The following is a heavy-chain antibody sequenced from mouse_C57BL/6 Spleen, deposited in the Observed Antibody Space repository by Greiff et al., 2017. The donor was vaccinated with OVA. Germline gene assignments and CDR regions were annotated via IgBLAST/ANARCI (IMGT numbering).Heavy chain of an antibody. Sequence: VQLQQSGPELVKPGASVKISCKASGYAFSSSWLNWVKQRPGKGLEWIGRIYPGDGDTNYNGKFKGKATLTADKSSSTAYMQLSSLTSEDSAVYFCARKETAQALSDYWGQGTTLTVSS. D-gene: IGHD3-2*02. CDR2: IYPGDGDT. CDR3: ARKETAQALSDY. V-gene: IGHV1-82*01. CDR1: GYAFSSSW. J-gene: IGHJ2*01.